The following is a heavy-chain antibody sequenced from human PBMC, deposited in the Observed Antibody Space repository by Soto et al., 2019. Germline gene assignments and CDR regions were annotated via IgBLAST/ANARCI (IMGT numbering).Heavy chain of an antibody. V-gene: IGHV4-59*01. Sequence: ASETLSLTCSVSGGSISGYYWSWIRHSPGKGLEWIGYIYYSGNTNYNPSLKSRVTISVDTSQNQFSLKLTSMTAADTAVYYCATGYYYCYMDVWGKGTTVTVSS. CDR3: ATGYYYCYMDV. CDR2: IYYSGNT. CDR1: GGSISGYY. J-gene: IGHJ6*03.